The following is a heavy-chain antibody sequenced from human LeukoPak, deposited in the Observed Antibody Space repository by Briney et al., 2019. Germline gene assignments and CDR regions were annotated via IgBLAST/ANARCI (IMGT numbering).Heavy chain of an antibody. J-gene: IGHJ5*02. Sequence: GASVKVSCKASGYTFTSYHMHWVRQAPGQGLEWMGIINPSGGSTSYAQKFQGRVTMTRDTSTSTVYMELSSLRSEDTAVYYCARSPLGYCSGGSCYGWFDPWGQGTLVTVSS. CDR2: INPSGGST. CDR1: GYTFTSYH. CDR3: ARSPLGYCSGGSCYGWFDP. D-gene: IGHD2-15*01. V-gene: IGHV1-46*01.